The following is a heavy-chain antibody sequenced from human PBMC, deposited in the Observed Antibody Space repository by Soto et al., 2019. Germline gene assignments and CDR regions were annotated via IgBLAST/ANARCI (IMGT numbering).Heavy chain of an antibody. V-gene: IGHV1-69*13. J-gene: IGHJ6*02. CDR2: IIPIFRTV. D-gene: IGHD2-21*01. CDR1: GGSFSRYV. CDR3: ASPGCGSGGFYYRMDG. Sequence: SVKVSCKASGGSFSRYVISRARQAPGQGLEWMGGIIPIFRTVNYAQKFHGRVTITADEATSTAYRELSSLRPEYTAVYYWASPGCGSGGFYYRMDGWGQGTTVTV.